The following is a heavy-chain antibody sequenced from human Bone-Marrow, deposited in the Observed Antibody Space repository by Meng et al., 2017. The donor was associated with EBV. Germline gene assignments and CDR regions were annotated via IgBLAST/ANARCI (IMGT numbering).Heavy chain of an antibody. V-gene: IGHV3-30*18. CDR1: GSTFSAYG. D-gene: IGHD4-17*01. Sequence: VQRVAAGGGVLQPEMSLRLACLASGSTFSAYGMHWVRHAPGKGLEWVAVISYDGSNKYYADSVKGRFTISRDNSKNTLYLQMNSLRAEDTAVYYCAKDARVGVTTVYWGQGTLVTVSS. CDR2: ISYDGSNK. CDR3: AKDARVGVTTVY. J-gene: IGHJ4*02.